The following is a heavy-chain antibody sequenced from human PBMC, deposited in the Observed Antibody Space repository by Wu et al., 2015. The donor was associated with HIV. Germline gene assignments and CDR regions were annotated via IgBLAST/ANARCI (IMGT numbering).Heavy chain of an antibody. CDR3: ARGFSSTWYDHFDL. J-gene: IGHJ4*02. D-gene: IGHD6-13*01. Sequence: QVRLIQSGAEVKKPGASVKVSCKASGYTFTHYDINWVRQAPGQGLEWTGGIIPIFGTATYAQRFQGRATITSDESTSTAYMEVTGLRSEDTAVYYCARGFSSTWYDHFDLWGQGTLVTVSS. CDR2: IIPIFGTA. V-gene: IGHV1-69*01. CDR1: GYTFTHYD.